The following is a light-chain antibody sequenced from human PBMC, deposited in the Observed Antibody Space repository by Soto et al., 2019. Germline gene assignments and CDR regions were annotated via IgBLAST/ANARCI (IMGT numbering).Light chain of an antibody. CDR3: SSYTSTNTYV. CDR2: EVD. J-gene: IGLJ1*01. CDR1: SSDVGHYNF. V-gene: IGLV2-14*01. Sequence: QSVLTQPASVSGSPGQSITIPCTGSSSDVGHYNFVSWYQQHPTKAPKLMIYEVDKRPSGVPYRFSGSKSANTASLTISGLQPEDEADYYCSSYTSTNTYVFGTGTKVTVL.